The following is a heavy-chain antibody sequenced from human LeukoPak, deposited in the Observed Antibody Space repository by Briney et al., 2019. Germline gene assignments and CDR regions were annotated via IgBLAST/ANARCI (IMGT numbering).Heavy chain of an antibody. Sequence: ASVKVSCKVSGYTLTELSMHWVRQAPGKGLEWMGGFDPEDGETIYAQKFQGRVTMTEDTSTDTAYTELSSLRSEDTAVYYCATLFWYELDWKQRPIDYWGQGTLVTVSS. CDR2: FDPEDGET. CDR3: ATLFWYELDWKQRPIDY. J-gene: IGHJ4*02. CDR1: GYTLTELS. D-gene: IGHD5-18*01. V-gene: IGHV1-24*01.